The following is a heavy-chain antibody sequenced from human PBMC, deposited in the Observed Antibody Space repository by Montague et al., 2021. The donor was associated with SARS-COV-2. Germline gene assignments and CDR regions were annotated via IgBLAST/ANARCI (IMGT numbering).Heavy chain of an antibody. CDR3: ARESLHLTGYYNGYFDY. J-gene: IGHJ4*02. V-gene: IGHV4-61*02. CDR2: IYTSGST. Sequence: TLSLTCTASGGSISSGSYYWNWIRQPAGKGLEWIGRIYTSGSTNYNPSLKSRVTISVDTSKNQFSLKLSSVTAADTAVYYCARESLHLTGYYNGYFDYWGQGTLVTVSS. CDR1: GGSISSGSYY. D-gene: IGHD3-9*01.